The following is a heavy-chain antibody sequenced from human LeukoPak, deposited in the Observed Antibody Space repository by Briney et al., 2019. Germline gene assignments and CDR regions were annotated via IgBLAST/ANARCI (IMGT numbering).Heavy chain of an antibody. CDR3: ARDGGPSYYYDSSGSNWFDP. D-gene: IGHD3-22*01. V-gene: IGHV1-46*01. CDR2: INPSGGSA. Sequence: ASVKVSCKASGYTFTGYYMHWVRQAPGQGLEWMGWINPSGGSASYAQKFQGRVTMTRDTSTSTVYMELSSLRSEDTAVYYCARDGGPSYYYDSSGSNWFDPWGQGTLVTVSS. J-gene: IGHJ5*02. CDR1: GYTFTGYY.